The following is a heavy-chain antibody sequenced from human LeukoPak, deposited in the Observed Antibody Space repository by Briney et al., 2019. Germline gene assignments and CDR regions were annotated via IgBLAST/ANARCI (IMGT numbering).Heavy chain of an antibody. V-gene: IGHV1-8*02. D-gene: IGHD6-19*01. CDR2: MNPNSGNT. CDR3: ARGPSSGWYGANWFDP. J-gene: IGHJ5*02. Sequence: ASVKVSCKASGGTFSSYAINWVRQATGQGLEWMGWMNPNSGNTGYAQKFQGRVTMTRNTSISTAYMELSSLRSEDTAVYYCARGPSSGWYGANWFDPWGQGTLVTVSS. CDR1: GGTFSSYA.